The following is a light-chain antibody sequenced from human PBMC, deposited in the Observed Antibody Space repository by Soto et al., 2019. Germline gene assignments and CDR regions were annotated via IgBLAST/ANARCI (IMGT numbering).Light chain of an antibody. V-gene: IGKV3-15*01. CDR1: QSVSNN. Sequence: EIVMTQSPATLSVSPGESATLSCRASQSVSNNLGWYQQKPGHAPRLLIYGASTSATDIPCSCSGSGSGSDFTLTSSSLQSVDVAYYYCQQYDYLLSFGGGTKVEIK. J-gene: IGKJ4*01. CDR3: QQYDYLLS. CDR2: GAS.